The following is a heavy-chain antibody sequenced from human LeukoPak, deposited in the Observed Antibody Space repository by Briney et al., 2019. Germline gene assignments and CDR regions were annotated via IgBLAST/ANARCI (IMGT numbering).Heavy chain of an antibody. CDR2: INHSGST. D-gene: IGHD1-1*01. CDR1: GGSFSGYY. CDR3: ARMEAEINWFDP. J-gene: IGHJ5*02. Sequence: SETLSLTCAVYGGSFSGYYRSWIRQPPGKGLEWIGEINHSGSTNYNPSLKSRVTISVDTSKNQFSLKLSSVTAADTAVYYCARMEAEINWFDPWGQGTLVTVSS. V-gene: IGHV4-34*01.